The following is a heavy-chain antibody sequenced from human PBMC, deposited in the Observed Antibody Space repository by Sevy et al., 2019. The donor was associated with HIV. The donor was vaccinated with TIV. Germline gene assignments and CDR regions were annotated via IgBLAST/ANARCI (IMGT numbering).Heavy chain of an antibody. V-gene: IGHV4-59*01. CDR3: AGGYTQTLAFDY. CDR2: MFYSGST. CDR1: GGSITSDY. J-gene: IGHJ4*02. D-gene: IGHD1-26*01. Sequence: SETLSLTCTVSGGSITSDYWSWIRQPPGKGLEWIGYMFYSGSTNYSPSLKSRVTISVDTSKSQFSLKLSSVTAADTAVYYCAGGYTQTLAFDYWGQGTLVTVSS.